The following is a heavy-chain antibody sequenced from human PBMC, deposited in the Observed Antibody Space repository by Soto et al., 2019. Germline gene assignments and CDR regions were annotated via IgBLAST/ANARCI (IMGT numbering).Heavy chain of an antibody. CDR1: GGSISSGDYY. D-gene: IGHD2-15*01. Sequence: QVQLQESGPGLVKPSLTLSLTCTVSGGSISSGDYYWSWIRQPPGKGLEWIGYIYYSGSTYYNPCLKXRXTXAVDTSKNQFSLKVSSVTAADTAVYYCARGNTPLDYWGQGTLVTVSS. J-gene: IGHJ4*02. CDR3: ARGNTPLDY. V-gene: IGHV4-30-4*01. CDR2: IYYSGST.